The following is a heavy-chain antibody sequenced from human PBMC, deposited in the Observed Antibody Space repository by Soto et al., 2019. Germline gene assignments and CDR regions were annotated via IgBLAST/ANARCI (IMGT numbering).Heavy chain of an antibody. D-gene: IGHD7-27*01. V-gene: IGHV1-2*02. CDR2: IDPSNGAT. J-gene: IGHJ4*02. CDR3: AGLGNYYFDY. CDR1: GYTFSAYH. Sequence: QVQLVQSGAEVKKPGASVKVSCKASGYTFSAYHLHWVRQAAGQGLEWMGWIDPSNGATIYAQKLHGRVTLTRDPSIGPAYMDLSMLTADDTALYYCAGLGNYYFDYWGQGALVTVSS.